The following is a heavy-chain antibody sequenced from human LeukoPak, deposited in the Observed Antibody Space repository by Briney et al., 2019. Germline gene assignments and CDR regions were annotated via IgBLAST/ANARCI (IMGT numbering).Heavy chain of an antibody. CDR3: AKRATYSSGWYANWFDP. D-gene: IGHD6-13*01. CDR2: ISGSGGTT. J-gene: IGHJ5*02. Sequence: GGSLRLSSAASGFTFTSYAMSWVRQAPGQGLKWVSSISGSGGTTYYAASVKGRFTISRDNSKNTLYLQMNSLRAEDTAVYYSAKRATYSSGWYANWFDPWGQGTLVTVSS. V-gene: IGHV3-23*01. CDR1: GFTFTSYA.